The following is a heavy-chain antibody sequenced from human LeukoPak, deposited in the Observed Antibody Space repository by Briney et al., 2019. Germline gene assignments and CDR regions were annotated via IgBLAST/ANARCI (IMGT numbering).Heavy chain of an antibody. CDR2: IYYSGST. D-gene: IGHD1-26*01. Sequence: SQTLSLTCTVSGGSISSGGYYWSWIRQHPGKGLEWIGYIYYSGSTYYNPSLKSRVTISVDTSKNQFSLKLSSVTAADTAVYYCARAPSIVGASHFDYWGQGTLVTVSS. J-gene: IGHJ4*02. CDR1: GGSISSGGYY. CDR3: ARAPSIVGASHFDY. V-gene: IGHV4-31*03.